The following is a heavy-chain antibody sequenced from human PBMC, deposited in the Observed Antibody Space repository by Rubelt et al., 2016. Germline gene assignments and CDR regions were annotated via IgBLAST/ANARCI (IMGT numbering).Heavy chain of an antibody. CDR3: ARDLSGYNSY. D-gene: IGHD5-24*01. V-gene: IGHV4-39*07. CDR2: IYYSGST. J-gene: IGHJ4*02. CDR1: GVSISSSSYY. Sequence: QVQLQESGPGLVKPSGTLSLTCAVSGVSISSSSYYWGWIRQPPGKGLEWIGSIYYSGSTYYNPSLKSRVNISLDTSKIQVSLKLNFVTAADTAVYYCARDLSGYNSYWGQGTLVTVSS.